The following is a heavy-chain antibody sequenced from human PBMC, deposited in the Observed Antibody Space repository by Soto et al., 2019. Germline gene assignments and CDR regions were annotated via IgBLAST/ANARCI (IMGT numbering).Heavy chain of an antibody. D-gene: IGHD2-8*01. Sequence: SETLSLTCAVYGGSFSGYYWSWIRQPPGKGLEWIGEINHSGSTNYNPSLKSRVTISVDTSKNQFSLKLSSVTAADTAVYYCASKASGTNGVWSYFDYWGQGTLVTVSS. J-gene: IGHJ4*02. CDR2: INHSGST. V-gene: IGHV4-34*01. CDR3: ASKASGTNGVWSYFDY. CDR1: GGSFSGYY.